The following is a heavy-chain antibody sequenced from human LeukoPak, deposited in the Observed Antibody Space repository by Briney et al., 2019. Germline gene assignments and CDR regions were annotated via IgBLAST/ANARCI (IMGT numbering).Heavy chain of an antibody. CDR1: GGSLSSYY. V-gene: IGHV4-59*01. CDR3: AREVSGDYV. Sequence: SETLSLTCTVSGGSLSSYYWRWIRHPPGKGMEWIGYIYYSGSTSYNPSLKSRVTISVDTSKNQFSLKLSSVTAADTAVYYCAREVSGDYVWGQGTLVTVSS. J-gene: IGHJ4*02. D-gene: IGHD4-17*01. CDR2: IYYSGST.